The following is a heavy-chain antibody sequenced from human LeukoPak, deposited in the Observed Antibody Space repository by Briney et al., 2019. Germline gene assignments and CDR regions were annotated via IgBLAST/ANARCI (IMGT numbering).Heavy chain of an antibody. J-gene: IGHJ4*02. CDR1: GFTFSSYA. CDR2: ISGSGGST. V-gene: IGHV3-23*01. Sequence: GGSLRLSCGASGFTFSSYAMSWVRQAPGQGLEWVAAISGSGGSTNYADSVKGRFTISKDNSKNTPYMQMKSLRAEDTAVYYCSKVCLPKQAPAYGGTPSDYGGEGTLVTVSS. D-gene: IGHD4-17*01. CDR3: SKVCLPKQAPAYGGTPSDY.